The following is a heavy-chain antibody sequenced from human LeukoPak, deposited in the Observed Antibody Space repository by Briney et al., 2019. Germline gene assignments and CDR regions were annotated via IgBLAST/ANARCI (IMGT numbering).Heavy chain of an antibody. D-gene: IGHD3-10*01. V-gene: IGHV3-23*01. Sequence: PGGSLRLSCAASGFTFSSYAMSWVRQAPGKGLEWVSAISGSGGSAYYADSVKGRFTISRDNAKNSLYLQMNSLRAEDTAVYYCASFIGSGSYYSRDYWGQGTLVTVSS. CDR1: GFTFSSYA. CDR3: ASFIGSGSYYSRDY. J-gene: IGHJ4*02. CDR2: ISGSGGSA.